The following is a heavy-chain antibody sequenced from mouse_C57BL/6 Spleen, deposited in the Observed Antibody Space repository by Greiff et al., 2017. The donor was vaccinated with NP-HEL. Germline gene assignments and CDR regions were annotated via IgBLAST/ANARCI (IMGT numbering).Heavy chain of an antibody. D-gene: IGHD4-1*01. V-gene: IGHV1-50*01. CDR1: GYTFTSYW. J-gene: IGHJ2*01. Sequence: VQLQQPGAELVKPGASVKLSCKASGYTFTSYWMQWVKQRPGQGLEWIGEIDPSDSYTNYNQKFKGKATLTVDTSSSTADMQLSSLTSEDSEVYYCARRGLGGDPFDYWGQGTTLTVSS. CDR2: IDPSDSYT. CDR3: ARRGLGGDPFDY.